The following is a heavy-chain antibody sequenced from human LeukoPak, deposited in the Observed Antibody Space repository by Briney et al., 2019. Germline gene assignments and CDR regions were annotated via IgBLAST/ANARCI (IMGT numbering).Heavy chain of an antibody. CDR3: ARGPYYYDSSGHYYNDY. CDR1: GFTFSSYS. D-gene: IGHD3-22*01. CDR2: ISSSSSYI. Sequence: GGSLRLSCAASGFTFSSYSMNWVRQAPGKGLEWVSSISSSSSYIYYADSVKGRFTISRDNAKNSLYLQMNSLRAEDTAVYYCARGPYYYDSSGHYYNDYWGQGTLVTVSS. J-gene: IGHJ4*02. V-gene: IGHV3-21*01.